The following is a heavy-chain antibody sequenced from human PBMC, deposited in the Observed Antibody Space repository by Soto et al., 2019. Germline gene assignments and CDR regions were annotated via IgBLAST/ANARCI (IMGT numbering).Heavy chain of an antibody. CDR3: ARYKLGRNFDY. V-gene: IGHV3-53*01. CDR1: GFTVSSNY. D-gene: IGHD7-27*01. Sequence: EVQLVESGGGLIQPGGSLRLSCAASGFTVSSNYMSWVRQAPGKGLEWVSVIYSGGSTYYADSVKGRFTISRDNSKNTLYLQMNSLRAEVTAVYYCARYKLGRNFDYWGQGTLVTVSS. J-gene: IGHJ4*02. CDR2: IYSGGST.